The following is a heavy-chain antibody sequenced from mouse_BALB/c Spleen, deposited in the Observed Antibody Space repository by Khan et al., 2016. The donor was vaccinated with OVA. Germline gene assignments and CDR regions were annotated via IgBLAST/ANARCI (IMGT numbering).Heavy chain of an antibody. D-gene: IGHD1-1*02. CDR3: TRSGWAAFAY. Sequence: VQLQESGAELVKPGASVKLSCKASGYTFTSYYIYWVKQRPGQGLEWIGGINPSNGDTYFNEKFESKATLTVDKSSSTAFMQVSSLTSEDSAVYYCTRSGWAAFAYWGQGTLVTVSA. CDR1: GYTFTSYY. CDR2: INPSNGDT. J-gene: IGHJ3*01. V-gene: IGHV1S81*02.